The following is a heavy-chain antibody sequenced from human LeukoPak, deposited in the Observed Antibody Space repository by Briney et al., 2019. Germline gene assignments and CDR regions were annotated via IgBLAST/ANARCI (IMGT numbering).Heavy chain of an antibody. J-gene: IGHJ4*02. CDR1: GFTFSDYY. CDR3: ARALGYCSSTSCYGDFDY. D-gene: IGHD2-2*01. CDR2: ISSSGSTI. V-gene: IGHV3-11*04. Sequence: GGSLRLSCAASGFTFSDYYMSWIRQAPGKGLEWVSYISSSGSTIYYADSVKGRFTISRDNAKNSLYLQMNSLRAEDTAVYYCARALGYCSSTSCYGDFDYWGQGTLVTVSS.